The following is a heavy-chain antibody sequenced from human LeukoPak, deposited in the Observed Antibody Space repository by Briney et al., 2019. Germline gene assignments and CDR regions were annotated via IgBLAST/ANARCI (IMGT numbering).Heavy chain of an antibody. CDR2: ISFDGNEK. V-gene: IGHV3-30*18. D-gene: IGHD2-8*01. J-gene: IGHJ6*02. CDR1: GFTFSSYT. Sequence: GRSLGLSCAASGFTFSSYTLHWVRQGPGKGLECLAVISFDGNEKYYSDSVRGRFTISRDNSKNTLYLQMNSLTAEDTAVYYCVKDTIPIVLKPSPHGMDVWGQGTAVIVSS. CDR3: VKDTIPIVLKPSPHGMDV.